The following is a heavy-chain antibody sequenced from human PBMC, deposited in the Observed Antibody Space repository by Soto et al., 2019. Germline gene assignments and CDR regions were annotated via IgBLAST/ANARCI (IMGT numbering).Heavy chain of an antibody. CDR2: ISSSGSTI. CDR1: GFTFSSYE. V-gene: IGHV3-48*03. CDR3: ARSGSGTHYGMDV. D-gene: IGHD3-10*01. Sequence: PGGSLRLSCAASGFTFSSYEMNWVRQAPGKGLEWVSYISSSGSTIYYADSVKGRFTISRDNAKNSLYLQMNSLRAEDTAVYYCARSGSGTHYGMDVWGQGTTVTVS. J-gene: IGHJ6*02.